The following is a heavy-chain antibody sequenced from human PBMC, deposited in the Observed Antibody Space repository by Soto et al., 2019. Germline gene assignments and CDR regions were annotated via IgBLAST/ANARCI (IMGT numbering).Heavy chain of an antibody. CDR2: IYYSGST. D-gene: IGHD3-10*01. CDR1: GGSISSFY. Sequence: SETLSLTCTVSGGSISSFYWSWIRQPPGKGLEWIGYIYYSGSTNYNPSLKSRATISVDTSKNQFSLKLSSVTAADTAVYYCARGGWDYYGSGSYHHDAFDIWGQGTMVTVSS. CDR3: ARGGWDYYGSGSYHHDAFDI. V-gene: IGHV4-59*01. J-gene: IGHJ3*02.